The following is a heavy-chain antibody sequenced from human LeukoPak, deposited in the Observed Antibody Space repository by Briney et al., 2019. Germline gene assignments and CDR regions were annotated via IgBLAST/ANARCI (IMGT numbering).Heavy chain of an antibody. CDR2: INGSGGST. D-gene: IGHD4-17*01. V-gene: IGHV3-23*01. CDR3: AKEEGYGDYYGLGSFDH. Sequence: GGSLRLSCAASGFTFSSYSMSWVRQAPGKALEWVADINGSGGSTYYVDSVKGRFTISRDNSKNTLYLQMNSLRAEDTALYYFAKEEGYGDYYGLGSFDHWGPRTLVTVSS. J-gene: IGHJ4*02. CDR1: GFTFSSYS.